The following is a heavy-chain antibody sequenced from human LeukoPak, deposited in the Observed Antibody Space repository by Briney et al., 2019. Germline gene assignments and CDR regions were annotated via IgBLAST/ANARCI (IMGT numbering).Heavy chain of an antibody. CDR3: GRDRPSGYYDY. V-gene: IGHV4-38-2*02. D-gene: IGHD3-22*01. J-gene: IGHJ4*02. CDR2: INHSGIT. CDR1: SYSIRSDYY. Sequence: SETLSLTCTVSSYSIRSDYYWGWIRQTPGKGLEWIASINHSGITCYNPSLKSRVTISVDMSKNQFSLKLTSVTAADTAVYYCGRDRPSGYYDYWGQGILVTVSS.